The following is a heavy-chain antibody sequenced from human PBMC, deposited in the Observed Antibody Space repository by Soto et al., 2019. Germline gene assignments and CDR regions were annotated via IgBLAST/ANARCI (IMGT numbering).Heavy chain of an antibody. CDR2: IYHSGST. D-gene: IGHD3-10*01. CDR3: ARLQESYGSGSYYDYYYGMDV. J-gene: IGHJ6*02. Sequence: QVQLQESGPGLVKPSGTLSLTCAVSGGSISSSNWWSWVRQPPGKGLEWIGEIYHSGSTNYNPSLKSRVTISVDKPKNQFSLKLSSVTAADTAVYYCARLQESYGSGSYYDYYYGMDVWGQGTTVTVSS. V-gene: IGHV4-4*02. CDR1: GGSISSSNW.